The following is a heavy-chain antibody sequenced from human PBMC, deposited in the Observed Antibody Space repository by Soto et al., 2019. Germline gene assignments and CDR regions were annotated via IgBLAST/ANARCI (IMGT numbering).Heavy chain of an antibody. D-gene: IGHD3-9*01. V-gene: IGHV4-61*08. J-gene: IGHJ4*02. Sequence: SETLSLTCTVSGGSISSGGYYWSWIRQHPGKGLEWIGYIYYSGSTNYNPSLKSRVTISVDTSKNQFSLKLSSVTAADTAVYYCARANDILTGYPFDYWGQGTLVTVSS. CDR3: ARANDILTGYPFDY. CDR2: IYYSGST. CDR1: GGSISSGGYY.